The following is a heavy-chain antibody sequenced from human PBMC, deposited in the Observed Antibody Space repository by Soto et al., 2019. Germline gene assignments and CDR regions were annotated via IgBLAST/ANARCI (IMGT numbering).Heavy chain of an antibody. CDR1: GFTFSTYN. J-gene: IGHJ4*02. Sequence: EVQLVESGGGLVQPGGSLRLSCAASGFTFSTYNMNWVRQAPGKGLECISYISTSGSTIYYPDSVKGRFTISRDNAKISLYLQMNSLRAEDTAVYYCARTHRYCSGGSCFLVDFWGQGTLVTVSS. CDR3: ARTHRYCSGGSCFLVDF. V-gene: IGHV3-48*01. D-gene: IGHD2-15*01. CDR2: ISTSGSTI.